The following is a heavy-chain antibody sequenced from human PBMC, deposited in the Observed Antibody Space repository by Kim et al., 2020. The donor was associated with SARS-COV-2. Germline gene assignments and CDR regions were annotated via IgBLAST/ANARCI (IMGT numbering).Heavy chain of an antibody. J-gene: IGHJ4*02. V-gene: IGHV4-59*01. CDR2: IYYSGTT. CDR1: GGSISTYY. CDR3: ARYSEKDNSGSRYFDY. Sequence: SETLSLTCTVSGGSISTYYWSWIRQPPGKGLEWIGHIYYSGTTKYNASLKSRVTISVDTSKNQFSLKLSSVTAADTAVYYCARYSEKDNSGSRYFDYWGQGTLVIVSS. D-gene: IGHD6-19*01.